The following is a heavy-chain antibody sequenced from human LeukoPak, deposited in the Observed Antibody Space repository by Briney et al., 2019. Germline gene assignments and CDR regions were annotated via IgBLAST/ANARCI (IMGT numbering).Heavy chain of an antibody. J-gene: IGHJ4*02. CDR2: IKQDGSER. CDR1: GFTFSIYW. V-gene: IGHV3-7*03. CDR3: ARDRWSYDPQGGFDC. D-gene: IGHD3-22*01. Sequence: GGSLRLSCAASGFTFSIYWMSWVRQAPGKGLEWVANIKQDGSERYYVDSVKGRFTLSRDNAKNSLYLQMNSLRAEDTAVYYCARDRWSYDPQGGFDCWGQGTLATVSS.